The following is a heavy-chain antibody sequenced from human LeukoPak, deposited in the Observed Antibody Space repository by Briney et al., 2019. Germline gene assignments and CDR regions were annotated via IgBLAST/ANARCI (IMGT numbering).Heavy chain of an antibody. CDR3: AIPSLGYCSSTSCHHGGSVYYYYGMDV. Sequence: SVTVSCKASGGTFSSYAISWVRQAPGQGLEWMGGIIPIFGTANYAQTFQGRVTITADESTSTAYMELSSLRSEDTAVYYCAIPSLGYCSSTSCHHGGSVYYYYGMDVWGQGTTVTVS. D-gene: IGHD2-2*01. J-gene: IGHJ6*02. CDR1: GGTFSSYA. CDR2: IIPIFGTA. V-gene: IGHV1-69*13.